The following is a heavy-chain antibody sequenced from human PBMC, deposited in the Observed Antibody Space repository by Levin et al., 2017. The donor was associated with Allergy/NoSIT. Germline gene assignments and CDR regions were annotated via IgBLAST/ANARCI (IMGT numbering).Heavy chain of an antibody. D-gene: IGHD6-13*01. CDR3: ATAKTELATPFDY. Sequence: GESLKISCKGSGSSFSSYWIDWVRQMPGKGLEWMGIIYPGDSDTRYSPSFQGQVTMSADKSTTTAYLQWSSLKASDSAIYYCATAKTELATPFDYWGQGTLVTVSS. V-gene: IGHV5-51*01. CDR1: GSSFSSYW. CDR2: IYPGDSDT. J-gene: IGHJ4*02.